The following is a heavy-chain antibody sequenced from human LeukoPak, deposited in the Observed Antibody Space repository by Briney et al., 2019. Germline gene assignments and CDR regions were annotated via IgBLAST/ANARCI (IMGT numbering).Heavy chain of an antibody. CDR2: IRYDGSNK. J-gene: IGHJ4*02. D-gene: IGHD6-13*01. CDR3: AKFTGQLARFDY. Sequence: GGSLRLSCAASGFTFSSYGMHWVRQAPGKGLEWVAFIRYDGSNKYYADSVKGRFTISRDNSKNTLYLQMNSLRAEDTAVYYCAKFTGQLARFDYWGQGTLVTVSS. V-gene: IGHV3-30*02. CDR1: GFTFSSYG.